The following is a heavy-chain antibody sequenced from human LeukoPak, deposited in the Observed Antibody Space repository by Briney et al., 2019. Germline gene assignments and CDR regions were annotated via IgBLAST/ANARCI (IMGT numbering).Heavy chain of an antibody. CDR3: ARGTPHYYGSGSYYIRRFDP. V-gene: IGHV4-59*12. CDR2: IHYSGNT. J-gene: IGHJ5*02. D-gene: IGHD3-10*01. CDR1: GGSISGYY. Sequence: SETLSLTCTVSGGSISGYYWSWIRQPPGKGLEYIGYIHYSGNTNYNPSLKSRVTISVDTSKNQFSLRLTSVTAADTAVYYCARGTPHYYGSGSYYIRRFDPWGQGTLVTVSS.